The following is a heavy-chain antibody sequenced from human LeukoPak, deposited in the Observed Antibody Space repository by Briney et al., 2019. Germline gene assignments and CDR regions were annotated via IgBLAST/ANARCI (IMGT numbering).Heavy chain of an antibody. CDR3: AREARWDVKYFDN. D-gene: IGHD1-26*01. CDR2: ISVYNGNT. CDR1: GYTIINFG. J-gene: IGHJ4*02. Sequence: ASVKVSCKTFGYTIINFGIAWVRQAPGQGLEWMAWISVYNGNTNYAQKFQGRVTVTRDTSMNTAYMELTTLTSDDTAVYYCAREARWDVKYFDNWGQGTLVTVSS. V-gene: IGHV1-18*01.